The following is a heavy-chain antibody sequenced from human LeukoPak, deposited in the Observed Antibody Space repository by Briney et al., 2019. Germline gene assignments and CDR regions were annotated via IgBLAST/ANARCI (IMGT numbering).Heavy chain of an antibody. D-gene: IGHD3-10*01. CDR2: IKQGGNEI. CDR3: ARDREIDY. CDR1: GFAFSTYW. J-gene: IGHJ4*02. V-gene: IGHV3-7*03. Sequence: GGSLRLSCAASGFAFSTYWMTWVRQAPGKGLEWVANIKQGGNEIYYVDPVTGRFTISRDNAKNSLFLQMNSLRAEYTAVYYCARDREIDYWGQGTPVTVSS.